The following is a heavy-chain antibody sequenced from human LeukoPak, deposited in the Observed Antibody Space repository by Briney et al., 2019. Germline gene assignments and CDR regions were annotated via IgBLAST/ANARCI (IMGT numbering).Heavy chain of an antibody. V-gene: IGHV3-7*03. Sequence: GGSLRLSCVASGITFSRHWMTLVRQAPGKGLEWVANIKEDGTKRNYVDSVKGRFTISRDNAKNSLYLQMNSLRAEDTAVYYCATPLDYSDSSGYHQGGDWGQGTLVTVSS. CDR1: GITFSRHW. J-gene: IGHJ4*02. CDR3: ATPLDYSDSSGYHQGGD. CDR2: IKEDGTKR. D-gene: IGHD3-22*01.